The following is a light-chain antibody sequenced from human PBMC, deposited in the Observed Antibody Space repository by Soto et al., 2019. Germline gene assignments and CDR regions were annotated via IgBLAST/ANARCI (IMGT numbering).Light chain of an antibody. CDR2: DVS. CDR1: SSDVGGYNY. J-gene: IGLJ3*02. Sequence: QSVLTQPPSASGSPGQSVTISCTGTSSDVGGYNYVSWYQQHPGKAPKLMIYDVSKRPSGVPDRFSGSKSGNTASLTVSGLQAEDEAHYYCSSYAGSKNLVFGGGTKLTVL. V-gene: IGLV2-8*01. CDR3: SSYAGSKNLV.